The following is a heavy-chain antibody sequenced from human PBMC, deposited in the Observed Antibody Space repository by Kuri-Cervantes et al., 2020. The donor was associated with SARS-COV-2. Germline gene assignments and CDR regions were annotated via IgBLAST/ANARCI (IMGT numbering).Heavy chain of an antibody. D-gene: IGHD6-6*01. Sequence: GESLKISCAASGFTFSSYSMNWVRQAPGKGLEWVSSISSSSYIYYADSVKGRFTISRDNAKNSLYLQMNSLRAEDAAVYYCARDREFIAARIFDYWGQGTLVTVSS. CDR2: ISSSSYI. CDR1: GFTFSSYS. J-gene: IGHJ4*02. CDR3: ARDREFIAARIFDY. V-gene: IGHV3-21*01.